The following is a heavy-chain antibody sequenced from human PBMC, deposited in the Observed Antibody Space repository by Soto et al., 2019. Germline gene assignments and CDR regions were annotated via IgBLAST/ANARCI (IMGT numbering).Heavy chain of an antibody. V-gene: IGHV4-39*02. J-gene: IGHJ5*02. CDR3: AQHDDWFDP. CDR1: GDSMTSPPYY. Sequence: SETLSLTCNVSGDSMTSPPYYWGWIRQPPGKGLEWIGTVYYSGATYYNPSLRGRLTVSADTSKNYFSLRLTSVTAADTAVYYCAQHDDWFDPWGQGILVTVPS. CDR2: VYYSGAT. D-gene: IGHD3-16*01.